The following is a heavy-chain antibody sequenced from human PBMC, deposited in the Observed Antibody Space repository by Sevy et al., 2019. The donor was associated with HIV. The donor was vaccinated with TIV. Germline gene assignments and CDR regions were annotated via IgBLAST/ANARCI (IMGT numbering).Heavy chain of an antibody. CDR1: GYTFTGHY. CDR3: ARGNMITFGRVIATFDA. J-gene: IGHJ4*02. D-gene: IGHD3-16*02. V-gene: IGHV1-2*02. CDR2: INPNSGAT. Sequence: ASVKVSCKASGYTFTGHYIHWVRQAPGQGLECMGLINPNSGATKYAQKFQGRVTMTRDTSISAAYMDLSGLRSDDTAVYYCARGNMITFGRVIATFDAWGRGTQVTVSS.